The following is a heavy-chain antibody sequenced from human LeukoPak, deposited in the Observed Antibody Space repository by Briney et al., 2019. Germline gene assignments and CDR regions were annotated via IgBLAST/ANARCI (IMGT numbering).Heavy chain of an antibody. CDR2: IYHSGST. CDR1: GGSISSGGYS. J-gene: IGHJ5*02. V-gene: IGHV4-30-2*01. D-gene: IGHD6-13*01. Sequence: SQTLSLTCAVSGGSISSGGYSWSWIRQPPGKGLEWIGYIYHSGSTYYNPSLKSRVTISVDRSKNQFSLKLSSVTAADTAVYYCARSSGIAAAGWFDPWGQGTLVTVSS. CDR3: ARSSGIAAAGWFDP.